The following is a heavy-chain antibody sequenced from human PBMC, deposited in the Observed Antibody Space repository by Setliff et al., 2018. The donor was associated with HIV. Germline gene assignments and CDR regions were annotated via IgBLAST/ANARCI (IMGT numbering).Heavy chain of an antibody. CDR1: GGTFSSYA. D-gene: IGHD6-13*01. CDR2: IIPILGTA. Sequence: GASVKVSCKASGGTFSSYAISWVRQAPGQGLEWMGGIIPILGTANYAQKFQGRVTITADESTSTAYMELSSLRSEDTAVYYCARGLGYSSSWYDAFDIWGQGTMVTVSS. V-gene: IGHV1-69*13. CDR3: ARGLGYSSSWYDAFDI. J-gene: IGHJ3*02.